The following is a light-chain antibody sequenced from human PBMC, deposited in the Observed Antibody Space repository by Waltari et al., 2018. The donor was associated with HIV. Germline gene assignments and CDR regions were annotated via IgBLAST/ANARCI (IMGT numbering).Light chain of an antibody. CDR3: GTWDTSLNAGV. J-gene: IGLJ2*01. V-gene: IGLV1-51*01. Sequence: QSVLTQPPAVSAAPGQKVAIACSGTTSNIGNNFVCWYQKLQGTAPKLLIFDNHKRPSGVSDRFSASKSGTSATLAITGLHTGDEAEYYGGTWDTSLNAGVFGGGTKVSVL. CDR1: TSNIGNNF. CDR2: DNH.